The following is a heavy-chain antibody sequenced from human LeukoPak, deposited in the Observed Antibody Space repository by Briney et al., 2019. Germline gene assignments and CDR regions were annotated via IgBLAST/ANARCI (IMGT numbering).Heavy chain of an antibody. CDR1: GFTFSSYG. V-gene: IGHV3-30*03. CDR3: ARAKWLAYYYYYYGMDV. J-gene: IGHJ6*02. D-gene: IGHD6-19*01. Sequence: GGSPRLSCAASGFTFSSYGMHWVRQAPGKGLEWVAVISYDGSNKYYADSVKGRFTISRDNSKNTLYLQMNSLRAEDTAVYYCARAKWLAYYYYYYGMDVWGQGTTVTVSS. CDR2: ISYDGSNK.